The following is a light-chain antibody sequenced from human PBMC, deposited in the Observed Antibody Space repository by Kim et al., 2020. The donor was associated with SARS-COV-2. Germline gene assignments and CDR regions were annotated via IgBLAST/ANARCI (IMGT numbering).Light chain of an antibody. V-gene: IGKV1-27*01. CDR1: QFISHY. Sequence: ASVGDRVTITCRTSQFISHYLAWYQQKPGKVPQLLIYDASTLQPGVPSRFSGTASGTEFTLTINSLQPEDVATYYCQKYDGAPWTFGQGTKVGIK. CDR3: QKYDGAPWT. J-gene: IGKJ1*01. CDR2: DAS.